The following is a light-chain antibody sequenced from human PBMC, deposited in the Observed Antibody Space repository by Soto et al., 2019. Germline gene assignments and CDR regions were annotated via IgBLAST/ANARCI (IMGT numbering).Light chain of an antibody. CDR2: VAS. J-gene: IGKJ1*01. CDR1: QSVSSIY. V-gene: IGKV3-20*01. Sequence: IVLTQSPGTLSLSPGERATLSCRASQSVSSIYSAWYQQKPDQAPRLLIYVASSRATGIPDRFSGSGSGTDFTLTISRLEPEDFAVYYCQQYGSSRWTFGQGTKVEI. CDR3: QQYGSSRWT.